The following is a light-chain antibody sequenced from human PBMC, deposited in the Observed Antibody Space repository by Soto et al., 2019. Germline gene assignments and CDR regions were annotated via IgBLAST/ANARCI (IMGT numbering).Light chain of an antibody. Sequence: AIRMTQSPSPLSASTGDRVTITCRASQGISSYLAWYQQKPGKAPKLLIYAASTLQSGVPSRFSGSGSGTDFTLTISCLQSEDFATYYCQQYYSYLPLTFGGGTKVDIK. CDR1: QGISSY. V-gene: IGKV1-8*01. J-gene: IGKJ4*01. CDR3: QQYYSYLPLT. CDR2: AAS.